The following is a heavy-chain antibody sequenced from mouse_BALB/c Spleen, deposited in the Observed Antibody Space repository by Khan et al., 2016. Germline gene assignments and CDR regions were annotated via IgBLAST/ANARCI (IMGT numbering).Heavy chain of an antibody. V-gene: IGHV9-3*02. CDR1: GYTFTNYG. J-gene: IGHJ2*01. Sequence: QIQLVQSGPELKKPGETVKISCKASGYTFTNYGMNWVKQAPGKGLKWMGWINTNTGEPTYAEEFKGRFAFSLETSANTAYLQINNLKNEDTATYFCARWNDGDYWGQGTTLTVSS. D-gene: IGHD2-12*01. CDR2: INTNTGEP. CDR3: ARWNDGDY.